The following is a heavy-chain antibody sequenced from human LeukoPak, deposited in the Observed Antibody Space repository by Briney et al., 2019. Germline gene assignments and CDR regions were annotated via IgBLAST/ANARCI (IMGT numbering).Heavy chain of an antibody. CDR3: AINYYDSSGYYPNWFDP. CDR1: GYTFTSYG. V-gene: IGHV1-8*01. Sequence: GASVKVSCKASGYTFTSYGINWVRQATGQGLEWMGWMNPNSGNTSYAQKFQGRVTMTRNTSISTAYMELSSLRSEDTAVYYCAINYYDSSGYYPNWFDPWGQGTLVTVSS. J-gene: IGHJ5*02. D-gene: IGHD3-22*01. CDR2: MNPNSGNT.